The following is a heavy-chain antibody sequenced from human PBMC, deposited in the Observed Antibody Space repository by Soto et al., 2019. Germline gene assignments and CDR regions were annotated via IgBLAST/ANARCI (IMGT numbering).Heavy chain of an antibody. V-gene: IGHV3-30-3*01. Sequence: QVQLVESGGGVVQPGRSLRLSCAASGFTFSSYAMHWVRQAPGKGLEWVAVISYEGSNKYYADSVKSRFTISRDNSKNTLYLQMNRLRAEETDVYYCARDGVPYYDFWSRYYTSYFDHWGQGPLVTVSS. CDR2: ISYEGSNK. CDR1: GFTFSSYA. D-gene: IGHD3-3*01. J-gene: IGHJ4*02. CDR3: ARDGVPYYDFWSRYYTSYFDH.